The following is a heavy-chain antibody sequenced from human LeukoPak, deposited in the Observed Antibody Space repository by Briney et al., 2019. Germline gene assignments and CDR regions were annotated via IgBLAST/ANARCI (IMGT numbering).Heavy chain of an antibody. V-gene: IGHV4-59*11. CDR1: GGTISSHF. D-gene: IGHD3-22*01. CDR2: IDYSGST. CDR3: ARADRSDYYSAPNAFDI. Sequence: PSETLSLTCTVSGGTISSHFWSWIRQSPGKGLEWIWHIDYSGSTNSNPSLKSRVTMSVDTSKNQFSLRLSSVTAADTAVYFCARADRSDYYSAPNAFDIWGQGTMVAVSS. J-gene: IGHJ3*02.